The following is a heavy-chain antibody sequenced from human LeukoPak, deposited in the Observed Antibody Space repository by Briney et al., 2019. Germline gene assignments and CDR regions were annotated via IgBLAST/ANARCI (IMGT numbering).Heavy chain of an antibody. Sequence: ASVKVSCKASGYTFTSYGISWVRQAPGQGLEWMGWISAYNGNTNYAQKLQGRVTMTTDTSTSTAYMELRSLRSDDTAVYYCARGQRDSSGYYEDWFDPWGQGTLVTVSS. CDR1: GYTFTSYG. D-gene: IGHD3-22*01. V-gene: IGHV1-18*01. CDR3: ARGQRDSSGYYEDWFDP. CDR2: ISAYNGNT. J-gene: IGHJ5*02.